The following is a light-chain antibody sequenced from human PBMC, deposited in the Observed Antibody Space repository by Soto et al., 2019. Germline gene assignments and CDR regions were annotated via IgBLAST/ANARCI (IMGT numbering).Light chain of an antibody. CDR1: QSVSTN. CDR2: GAS. J-gene: IGKJ1*01. Sequence: EILMAQSPTNVSVSPGERAALSCRASQSVSTNLTWYQQRPGLAPRLLIYGASTRATGIPPRFSGSGSGTEFTLTINSLQPEDFATYYCQQNNSWPPTFGQGTKVDI. V-gene: IGKV3-15*01. CDR3: QQNNSWPPT.